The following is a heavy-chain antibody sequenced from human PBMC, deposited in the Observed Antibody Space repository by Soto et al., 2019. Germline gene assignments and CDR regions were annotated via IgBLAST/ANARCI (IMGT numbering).Heavy chain of an antibody. D-gene: IGHD3-22*01. J-gene: IGHJ4*02. V-gene: IGHV3-30-3*01. Sequence: QVQLVESGGGVVQPGRSLRLSCAASGFTFSSYAMHWVRQAPGKGLEWVAVISYDGSNKYYADSVKGRFTISRDNSKKTLYLQMNSLRAEDTAVYYCARDPGHYYDSSGYYFVDWGQGTLVTVSS. CDR2: ISYDGSNK. CDR1: GFTFSSYA. CDR3: ARDPGHYYDSSGYYFVD.